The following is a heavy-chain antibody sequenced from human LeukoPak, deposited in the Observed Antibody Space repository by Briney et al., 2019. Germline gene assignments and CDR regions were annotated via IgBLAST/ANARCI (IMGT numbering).Heavy chain of an antibody. CDR3: ASGGGWGNWNDAVDY. J-gene: IGHJ4*02. CDR2: IHNSGST. D-gene: IGHD1-1*01. CDR1: GGSISNYY. V-gene: IGHV4-59*01. Sequence: SETLSLTCTVSGGSISNYYWSWIRQTPGEGLEWIGYIHNSGSTKYNPSLKSPVSISVDTSKNQFSLKVNSVTAADTAVYYCASGGGWGNWNDAVDYWGQGTLVTVSS.